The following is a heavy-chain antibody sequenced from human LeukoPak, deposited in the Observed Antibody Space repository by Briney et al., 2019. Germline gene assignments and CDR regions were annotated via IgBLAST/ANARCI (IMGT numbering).Heavy chain of an antibody. CDR3: ARHHYDSSYTFFDY. Sequence: ASVKVSCKASGGTFNSYAISWVRQAPGQGLEWMGGIIPIFGTANYAQKFQGRVTITTDESTSTAYMELSSLRSEDTAVYYCARHHYDSSYTFFDYWGQGTLVTVSS. CDR2: IIPIFGTA. V-gene: IGHV1-69*05. J-gene: IGHJ4*02. CDR1: GGTFNSYA. D-gene: IGHD3-22*01.